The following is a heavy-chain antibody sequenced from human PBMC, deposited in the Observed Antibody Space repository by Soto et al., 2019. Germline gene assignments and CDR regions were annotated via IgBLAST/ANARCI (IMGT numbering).Heavy chain of an antibody. V-gene: IGHV3-48*01. D-gene: IGHD3-10*01. J-gene: IGHJ6*02. CDR2: ISSSSSTI. CDR3: ARVLAMVRGRYYYGMDV. CDR1: GFTFSSYS. Sequence: GGSLRLSCAASGFTFSSYSMNWVRQAPGKGLEWVSYISSSSSTIYYADSVKGRFTISRDNAKNSLYLQMNSLRAEDTAVYYCARVLAMVRGRYYYGMDVWSQGTTVTVSS.